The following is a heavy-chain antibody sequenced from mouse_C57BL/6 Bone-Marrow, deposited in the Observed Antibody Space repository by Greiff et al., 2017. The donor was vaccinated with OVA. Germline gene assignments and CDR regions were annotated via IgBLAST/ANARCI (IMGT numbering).Heavy chain of an antibody. V-gene: IGHV1-74*01. CDR2: IHPSDSDT. D-gene: IGHD6-1*01. Sequence: VQLQQPGAELVKPGASVKVSCKASGYTFTSYWMHWVKQRPGQGLEWIGTIHPSDSDTNYNQKFKGKATLTVDKSSSTAYMQLSSLTSEDSAVYYCAIGSSFAYWGQGTLVTVSA. J-gene: IGHJ3*01. CDR1: GYTFTSYW. CDR3: AIGSSFAY.